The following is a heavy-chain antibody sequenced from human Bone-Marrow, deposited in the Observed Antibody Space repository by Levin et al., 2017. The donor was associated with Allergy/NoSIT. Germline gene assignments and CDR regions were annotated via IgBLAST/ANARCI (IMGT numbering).Heavy chain of an antibody. D-gene: IGHD2-2*01. Sequence: GASVKVSCKASGGTFSSYAISWVRQAPGQGLEWMGGIIPIFGTANYAQKFQGRVTITADESTSTAYMELSSLRSEDTAVYYCARDCSSTSCQRLYYYGMDGWGQGTTVTVSS. CDR2: IIPIFGTA. J-gene: IGHJ6*02. CDR1: GGTFSSYA. CDR3: ARDCSSTSCQRLYYYGMDG. V-gene: IGHV1-69*13.